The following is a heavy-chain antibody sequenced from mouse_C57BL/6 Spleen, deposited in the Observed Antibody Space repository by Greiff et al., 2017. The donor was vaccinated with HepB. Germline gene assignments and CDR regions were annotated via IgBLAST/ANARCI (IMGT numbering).Heavy chain of an antibody. V-gene: IGHV5-17*01. J-gene: IGHJ4*01. CDR2: ISSGSSTI. D-gene: IGHD3-2*02. Sequence: EVKVEESGGGLVKPGGSLKLSCAASGFTFSDYGMHWVRQAPEKGLEWVAYISSGSSTIYYADTVKGRFTISRDNAKNTLFLQMTSLRSEDTAMYYCARRAAQATCAMDYWGQGTSVTVSS. CDR1: GFTFSDYG. CDR3: ARRAAQATCAMDY.